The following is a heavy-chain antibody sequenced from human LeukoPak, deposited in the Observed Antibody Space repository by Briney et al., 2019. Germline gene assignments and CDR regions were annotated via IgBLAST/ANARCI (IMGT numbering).Heavy chain of an antibody. CDR2: INPNSGGT. Sequence: GASVKVSCKASGYTFTGYYVHWVRQAPGQGLEWMGWINPNSGGTNYAQKFQGRVTVTRDTSISTAYMELSRLRSDDTAVYYCARVRTAGYYDILTGYRVFDYWGQGTLVTVSS. D-gene: IGHD3-9*01. V-gene: IGHV1-2*02. CDR1: GYTFTGYY. CDR3: ARVRTAGYYDILTGYRVFDY. J-gene: IGHJ4*02.